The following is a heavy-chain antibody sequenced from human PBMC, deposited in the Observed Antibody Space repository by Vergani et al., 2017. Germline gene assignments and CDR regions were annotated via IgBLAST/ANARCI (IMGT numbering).Heavy chain of an antibody. CDR2: ISGSGGST. J-gene: IGHJ4*02. CDR1: GFTFDDYA. V-gene: IGHV3-23*04. Sequence: EVQLVESGGGLVQPGRSLRLSCAASGFTFDDYAMSWVRQAPGKGLEWVSAISGSGGSTYYADSVKGRFTISRDNSKNTLYLQMNSLRAEDTAVYYCAKDDIVATIWDYWGQGTLVTVSS. D-gene: IGHD5-12*01. CDR3: AKDDIVATIWDY.